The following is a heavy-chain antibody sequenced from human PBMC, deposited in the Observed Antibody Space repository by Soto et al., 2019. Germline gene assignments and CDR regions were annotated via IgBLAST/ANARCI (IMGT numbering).Heavy chain of an antibody. J-gene: IGHJ4*02. V-gene: IGHV4-59*01. Sequence: SETLSLTCTVSGGSISSYYWSWIRQPPGKGLEWIGYIYYSGSTNYAQKLQGRVTMTTDTSTSTAYLDLRSLRSDDTAVYFCARDTSRGEYDYWGQGTLVTVSS. CDR3: ARDTSRGEYDY. CDR1: GGSISSYY. CDR2: IYYSGST. D-gene: IGHD3-10*01.